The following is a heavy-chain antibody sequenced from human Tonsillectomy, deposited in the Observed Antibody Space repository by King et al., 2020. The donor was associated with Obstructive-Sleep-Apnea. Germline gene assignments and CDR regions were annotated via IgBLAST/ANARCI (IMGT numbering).Heavy chain of an antibody. CDR2: IIPILGIA. V-gene: IGHV1-69*04. D-gene: IGHD2-8*01. CDR1: GGTFSNHA. J-gene: IGHJ6*02. CDR3: ATYQVLSDYYYGMDL. Sequence: QLVQSGAEVKKPGSSVKVSCKASGGTFSNHAVTWVRQAPGQGLEWMGRIIPILGIANYAHKFQGRVTITADKSTSSADMELSSLRSEDTAVYYCATYQVLSDYYYGMDLWGQGTTVTVSS.